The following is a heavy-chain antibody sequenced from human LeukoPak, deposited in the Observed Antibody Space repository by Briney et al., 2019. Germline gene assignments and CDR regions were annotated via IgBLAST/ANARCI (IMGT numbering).Heavy chain of an antibody. Sequence: GGSLRLSCAASGFTVSGTYMSWVRQAPGKGLEWVSVIYSGGSTYYADSVKGRYTISRDNSKNTLYLQMNSLRAEDTAGYYCARDRGAAAGYSYGMDVWGQGTTVTVSS. CDR3: ARDRGAAAGYSYGMDV. J-gene: IGHJ6*02. CDR2: IYSGGST. CDR1: GFTVSGTY. D-gene: IGHD6-13*01. V-gene: IGHV3-66*01.